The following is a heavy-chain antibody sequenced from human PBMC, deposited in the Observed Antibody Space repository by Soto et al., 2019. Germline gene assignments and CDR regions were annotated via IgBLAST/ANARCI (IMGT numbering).Heavy chain of an antibody. CDR2: IFHDGTA. Sequence: SQRLSLTCAVAGVSLTSGNWWPWVRQSPQRGLEHIVEIFHDGTANYYPSFERRVAMSVDTSRNLCSLYLVSVTGVDTAVYFCARLVYDPRLNYIYFLFGGPEALVNV. D-gene: IGHD3-10*01. V-gene: IGHV4-4*02. CDR3: ARLVYDPRLNYIYFLF. J-gene: IGHJ4*02. CDR1: GVSLTSGNW.